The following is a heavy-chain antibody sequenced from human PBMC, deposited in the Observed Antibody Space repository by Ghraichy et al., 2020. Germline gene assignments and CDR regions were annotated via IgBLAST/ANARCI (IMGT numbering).Heavy chain of an antibody. D-gene: IGHD6-6*01. CDR1: GGSISSYY. V-gene: IGHV4-59*08. J-gene: IGHJ6*02. CDR2: IYYSGST. Sequence: SETLSLTCTVSGGSISSYYWSWIRQPPGKGLEWIGYIYYSGSTNYNPSLKSRVTISVDTSKNQFSLKLSSVTAADTAVYYCARHRGDSSSSGLTYYYYGMDVWGQGTTVTVSS. CDR3: ARHRGDSSSSGLTYYYYGMDV.